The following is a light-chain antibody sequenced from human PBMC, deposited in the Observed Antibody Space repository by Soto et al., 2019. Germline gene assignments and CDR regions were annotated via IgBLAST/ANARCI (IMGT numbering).Light chain of an antibody. J-gene: IGKJ3*01. CDR1: QNISIY. Sequence: DIQMTQSPSSLSASVGDRVTITCRASQNISIYLNWYQQKPGKAPNLLIYGASNLQSGVPSRFSGSGSGTDFTLTISSLXPEDFASFYCQQSYSTPFTFGPGTKVDI. CDR3: QQSYSTPFT. V-gene: IGKV1-39*01. CDR2: GAS.